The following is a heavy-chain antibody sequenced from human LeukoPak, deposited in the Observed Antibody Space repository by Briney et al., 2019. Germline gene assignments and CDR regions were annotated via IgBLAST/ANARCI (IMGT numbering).Heavy chain of an antibody. V-gene: IGHV3-48*03. J-gene: IGHJ4*02. CDR3: AKDRGGDCYACFDY. D-gene: IGHD2-21*02. CDR1: GFTFSSHD. Sequence: GGSLRLSCAASGFTFSSHDMNWVRQAPGKGLEWISYIGISDTATLYADSVKGRFTISRDNAKNSLYLQMNSLTVEDTAVYYCAKDRGGDCYACFDYWGQGTLVTVSS. CDR2: IGISDTAT.